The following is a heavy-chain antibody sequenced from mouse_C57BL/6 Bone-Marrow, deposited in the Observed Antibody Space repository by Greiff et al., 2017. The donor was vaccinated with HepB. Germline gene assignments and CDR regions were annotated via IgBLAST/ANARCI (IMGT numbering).Heavy chain of an antibody. CDR3: ARQESYYGSSYGGFAY. D-gene: IGHD1-1*01. V-gene: IGHV5-15*01. Sequence: EVQVVESGGGLVQPGGSLKLSCAASGFTFSDYGMAWVRQAPRKGPEWVAFISNLAYSIYYADTVTGRFTISRENAKNTLYLEMSSLRSEDTAMYYCARQESYYGSSYGGFAYWGQGTLVTVSA. J-gene: IGHJ3*01. CDR1: GFTFSDYG. CDR2: ISNLAYSI.